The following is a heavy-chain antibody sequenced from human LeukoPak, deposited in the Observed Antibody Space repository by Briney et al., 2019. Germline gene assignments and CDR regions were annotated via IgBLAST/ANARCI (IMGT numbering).Heavy chain of an antibody. CDR2: IRSKTNNYAT. J-gene: IGHJ4*02. Sequence: PGGSLRLSCAASGFTFSGSALHWVRQASGKGLEWVGHIRSKTNNYATAHAASMKGRFTISRDDSKNTAYLQMNSLKTEDTALYYCARGRGFYSDKLPGDYWGQGTLVTVSS. CDR1: GFTFSGSA. D-gene: IGHD4-11*01. V-gene: IGHV3-73*01. CDR3: ARGRGFYSDKLPGDY.